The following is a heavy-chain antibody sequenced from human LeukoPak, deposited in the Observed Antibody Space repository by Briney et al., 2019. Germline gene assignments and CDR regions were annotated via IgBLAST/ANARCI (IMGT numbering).Heavy chain of an antibody. CDR1: GFTFSVYG. CDR2: IRNDGTET. V-gene: IGHV3-33*01. Sequence: GRSLRLSCAGSGFTFSVYGMHWVRQAPGRGLDWVTAIRNDGTETFYADSVKGQFTISRDNSRNMLYLQVNSLRVEDTAIYYCARENWNVAKYVLDIWGQGTLVSVAS. D-gene: IGHD1-1*01. J-gene: IGHJ3*02. CDR3: ARENWNVAKYVLDI.